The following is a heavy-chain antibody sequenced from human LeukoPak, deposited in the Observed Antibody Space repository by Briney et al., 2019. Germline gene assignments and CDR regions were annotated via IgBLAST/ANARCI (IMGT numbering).Heavy chain of an antibody. V-gene: IGHV4-39*01. CDR1: GGSISSSSYY. D-gene: IGHD6-13*01. CDR2: IYYSGST. J-gene: IGHJ4*02. Sequence: SETPSLTCTVSGGSISSSSYYWGWIRQPPGKGLEWIGSIYYSGSTYYNPSLKSRVAISVDTSKNQFSLKLSSVTAADTAVYYCARQAAADYFDYWGQGTLVTVS. CDR3: ARQAAADYFDY.